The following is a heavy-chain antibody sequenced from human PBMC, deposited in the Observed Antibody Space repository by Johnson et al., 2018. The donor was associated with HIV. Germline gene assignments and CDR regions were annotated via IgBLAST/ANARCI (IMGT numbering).Heavy chain of an antibody. V-gene: IGHV3-20*04. CDR3: ARQSLRAFDI. CDR1: GFTFDDYG. Sequence: VQLVESGGGVVRPGGSLRLSCVASGFTFDDYGMTWVRQAQGKGLEWVSGINWNGGSTGYADSVKGRFTISRDNAKNSLYLHMSSLRAEDTAVYYCARQSLRAFDIWGQGTMVTVSS. CDR2: INWNGGST. J-gene: IGHJ3*02.